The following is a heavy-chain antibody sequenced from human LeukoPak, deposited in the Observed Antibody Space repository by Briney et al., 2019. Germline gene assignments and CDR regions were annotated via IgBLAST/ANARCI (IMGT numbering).Heavy chain of an antibody. CDR3: ARGRAGIAAAGFDY. D-gene: IGHD6-13*01. V-gene: IGHV3-30-3*01. J-gene: IGHJ4*02. CDR1: GFTFSMSA. Sequence: PGRCLRLSCAPSGFTFSMSAMHWVRLAPGKGLDWVAVISFDGGNKFYADSVKGRFSISRDNSKNTLYLQMNSLGLDDTAVYFCARGRAGIAAAGFDYWGQGTLVTVSS. CDR2: ISFDGGNK.